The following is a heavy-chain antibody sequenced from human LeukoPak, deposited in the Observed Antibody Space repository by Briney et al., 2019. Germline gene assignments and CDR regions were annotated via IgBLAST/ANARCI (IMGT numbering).Heavy chain of an antibody. J-gene: IGHJ4*02. CDR2: INPNSGGT. D-gene: IGHD1-1*01. CDR1: GYTFTGYY. Sequence: ASVKVSCKASGYTFTGYYMHWVRQAPGQGLEWMGWINPNSGGTNYAQKFQGRVTMTRDTSISTAYMELSRLRSDDTAVYYCARGFSTTGTLTFDYWGQGTLVTVSS. V-gene: IGHV1-2*02. CDR3: ARGFSTTGTLTFDY.